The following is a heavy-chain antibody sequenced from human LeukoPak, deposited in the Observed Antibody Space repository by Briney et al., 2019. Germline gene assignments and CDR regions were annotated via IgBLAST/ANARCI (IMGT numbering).Heavy chain of an antibody. CDR3: ARDTPGYGDYGYFQH. J-gene: IGHJ1*01. CDR1: GFTFKNYA. D-gene: IGHD4-17*01. CDR2: ISGDAVTS. V-gene: IGHV3-23*01. Sequence: GGSLRLSCAASGFTFKNYAMNWVRQSPGQGLEWVSTISGDAVTSWYADSVKGRFTVSRDNSKNIVFLQMNNLRAEDTAVYYCARDTPGYGDYGYFQHWGQGTLVTVSS.